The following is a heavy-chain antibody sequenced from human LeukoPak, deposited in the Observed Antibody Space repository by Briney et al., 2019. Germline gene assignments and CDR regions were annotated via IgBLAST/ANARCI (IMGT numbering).Heavy chain of an antibody. CDR2: INPNSGAT. CDR1: GYTFTDYF. D-gene: IGHD6-13*01. Sequence: GASVKVSCKASGYTFTDYFIHWIRQAPRQGLEWMGWINPNSGATSYAQKFQGRVTMTRDTSINTGNMELTGLRFDDTAVYYCARELSAVGRWGASDMWGQGTMVTVSS. J-gene: IGHJ3*02. V-gene: IGHV1-2*02. CDR3: ARELSAVGRWGASDM.